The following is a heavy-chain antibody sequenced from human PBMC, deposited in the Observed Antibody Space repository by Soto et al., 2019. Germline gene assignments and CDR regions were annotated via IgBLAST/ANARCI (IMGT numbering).Heavy chain of an antibody. J-gene: IGHJ6*02. CDR2: IWYDGSNK. Sequence: GGSLRLSCVASGVDFNTYGMHWVRQAPGKGLEWVALIWYDGSNKEYGDSVKGRFTVSRDNSRNTVYLQMNGVRAEDTAVYYCARHFYPSGGDHGLDVWGQGTTVTVSS. CDR3: ARHFYPSGGDHGLDV. CDR1: GVDFNTYG. D-gene: IGHD6-19*01. V-gene: IGHV3-33*01.